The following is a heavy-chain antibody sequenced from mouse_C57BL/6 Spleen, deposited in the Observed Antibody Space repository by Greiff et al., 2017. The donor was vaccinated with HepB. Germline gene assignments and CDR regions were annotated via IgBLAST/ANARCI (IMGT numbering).Heavy chain of an antibody. CDR1: GFTFTDYY. J-gene: IGHJ4*01. CDR3: ARYYYGSSYGWYAMDY. V-gene: IGHV7-3*01. CDR2: IRNKANGYTT. D-gene: IGHD1-1*01. Sequence: EVQVVESGGGLVQPGGSLSLSCAASGFTFTDYYMSWVRQPPGKALEWLGFIRNKANGYTTEYSASVKGRFTISRDNSQSILYLQMNALRAEDSATYYCARYYYGSSYGWYAMDYWGQGTSVTVSS.